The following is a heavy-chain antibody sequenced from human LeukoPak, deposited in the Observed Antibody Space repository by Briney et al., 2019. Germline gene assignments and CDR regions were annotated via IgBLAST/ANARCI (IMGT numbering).Heavy chain of an antibody. CDR3: ARGYYYGSGSWDYYYYYGMDV. J-gene: IGHJ6*02. CDR2: IYYSGST. Sequence: SETLSLPFPVSGGPINSYYWSWIRQPPGKGLEWIGYIYYSGSTNYNPSLKSRVTISVDTSKNQFSLKLSSVTAADTAVYYCARGYYYGSGSWDYYYYYGMDVWGQGTTVTVSS. D-gene: IGHD3-10*01. V-gene: IGHV4-59*01. CDR1: GGPINSYY.